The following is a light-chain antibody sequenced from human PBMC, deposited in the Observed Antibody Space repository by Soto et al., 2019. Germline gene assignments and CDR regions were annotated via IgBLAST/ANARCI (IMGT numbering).Light chain of an antibody. CDR2: DVT. CDR1: XXXVGTYNY. V-gene: IGLV2-14*03. CDR3: SSLAISNPPYV. J-gene: IGLJ1*01. Sequence: QSALTQPASVSGSPGXAIIISCAGXXXXVGTYNYVSWYQQHPGKAPKLIIYDVTNRPSGVSSRFSGSKSGSTASLRISGLQTEDEAEYYCSSLAISNPPYVFGTGTKVTVL.